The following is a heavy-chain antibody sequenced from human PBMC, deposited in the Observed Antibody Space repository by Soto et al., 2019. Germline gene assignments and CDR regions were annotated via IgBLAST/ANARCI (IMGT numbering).Heavy chain of an antibody. D-gene: IGHD2-2*01. CDR1: GYTFTGYY. Sequence: ASVKVSCKASGYTFTGYYMHWVRQAPGQGLEWMGWINPNSGGTNYAQKFQGWVTMTRDTSISTAYMELSRLRSDDTAVYYCARGTPLGNCSSTSCYYYYYFGMDVWGQGTTVTVSS. CDR3: ARGTPLGNCSSTSCYYYYYFGMDV. V-gene: IGHV1-2*04. J-gene: IGHJ6*02. CDR2: INPNSGGT.